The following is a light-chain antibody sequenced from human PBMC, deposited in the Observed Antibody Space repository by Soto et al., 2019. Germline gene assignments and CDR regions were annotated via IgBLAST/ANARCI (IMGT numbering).Light chain of an antibody. CDR3: QQSDSSPYT. Sequence: EIVLTQSPGTLSVSPGGRATLSCRASQSVTSRYLGWYQQKPGQTPRLLIHGASSRAAGIPDRFSGSGSGTNYTLTISRLEPEDFALYYCQQSDSSPYTFGQGTKLEIK. CDR2: GAS. V-gene: IGKV3-20*01. CDR1: QSVTSRY. J-gene: IGKJ2*01.